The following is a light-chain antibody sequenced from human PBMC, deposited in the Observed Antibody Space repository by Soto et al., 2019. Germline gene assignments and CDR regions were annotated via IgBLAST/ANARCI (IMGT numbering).Light chain of an antibody. CDR3: QQSYSTLT. CDR2: AAS. J-gene: IGKJ5*01. CDR1: QSISTY. Sequence: DIQMTHSPSFMSESXSDRVTITFRASQSISTYLNWYQQKAGLAPKLLIYAASSLQSGVPSRFSGSGSGTDFTLAISSLQPEDFATYYCQQSYSTLTFGQGTRLENK. V-gene: IGKV1-39*01.